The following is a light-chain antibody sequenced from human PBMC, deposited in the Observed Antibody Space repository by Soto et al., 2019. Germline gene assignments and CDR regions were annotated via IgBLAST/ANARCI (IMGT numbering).Light chain of an antibody. CDR2: EVS. Sequence: QSALTQPASVSGSPGQSITISCTGTSSDVGGYNYVSWYQQHPGKAPKLMIYEVSNRPSGGSNRFSGSKSGNTASLTISGLQAEDEADYYCSSYTSSSTYVIGTGTKLTVL. CDR1: SSDVGGYNY. V-gene: IGLV2-14*01. CDR3: SSYTSSSTYV. J-gene: IGLJ1*01.